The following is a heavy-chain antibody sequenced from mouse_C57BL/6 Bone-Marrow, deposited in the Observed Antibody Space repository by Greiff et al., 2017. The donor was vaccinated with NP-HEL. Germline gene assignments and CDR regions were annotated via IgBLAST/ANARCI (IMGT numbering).Heavy chain of an antibody. J-gene: IGHJ1*03. CDR3: ARGVIDYYSNWYFDD. V-gene: IGHV1-72*01. Sequence: VQLQQPGAELVKPGASVTLSCKASGYTFTSYWMHWVKQRPGRGLEWIGRIDPNSGGTKYNEKFKSKATMTVDKSSSPAYMQISSLTSEDSAVYYCARGVIDYYSNWYFDDWGTGTTVTVSS. D-gene: IGHD1-1*01. CDR2: IDPNSGGT. CDR1: GYTFTSYW.